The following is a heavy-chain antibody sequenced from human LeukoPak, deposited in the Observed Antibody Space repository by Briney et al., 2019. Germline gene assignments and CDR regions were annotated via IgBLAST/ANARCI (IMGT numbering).Heavy chain of an antibody. V-gene: IGHV3-74*01. CDR2: ISPAGSTT. J-gene: IGHJ4*02. CDR1: GFSFSGHW. CDR3: ARGPNSNWSGLDF. Sequence: LAGGSLRLSCTASGFSFSGHWMHWARQLPGKGLVWVSRISPAGSTTSYADSVKGRFTVSRDSAKNTLYLQVNNLRAEDTAVYYCARGPNSNWSGLDFWGQGTLLTVSS. D-gene: IGHD6-6*01.